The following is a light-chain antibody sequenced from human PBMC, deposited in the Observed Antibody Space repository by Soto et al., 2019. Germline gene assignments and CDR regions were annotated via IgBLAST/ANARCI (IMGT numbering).Light chain of an antibody. CDR1: SSDVGGYDF. J-gene: IGLJ2*01. V-gene: IGLV2-14*03. Sequence: QSALTQPASVSGSPGQSITLSCTGTSSDVGGYDFVSWYQQHPGKAPKLMIYDVNSRPSGVSTRFSGSKSGNTASLTISGLQAEDDADYYCTSYTTSSTLDVVFGGGTQLTVL. CDR3: TSYTTSSTLDVV. CDR2: DVN.